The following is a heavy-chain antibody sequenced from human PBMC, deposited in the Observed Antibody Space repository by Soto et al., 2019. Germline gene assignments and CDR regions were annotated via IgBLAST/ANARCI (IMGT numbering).Heavy chain of an antibody. CDR1: GYSFREYW. Sequence: PGEDEKISCKGSGYSFREYWIGWVRQMPGKGLEWIGFIKPDDSGTTYSPSFEGHVTISTDKSINTAYLQCISLQASDTGMYYCATSYDDDASWGQGTQVTVAS. CDR3: ATSYDDDAS. D-gene: IGHD4-17*01. V-gene: IGHV5-51*01. J-gene: IGHJ5*02. CDR2: IKPDDSGT.